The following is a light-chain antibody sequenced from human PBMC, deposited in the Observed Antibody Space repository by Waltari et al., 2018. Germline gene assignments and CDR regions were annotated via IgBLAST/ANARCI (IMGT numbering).Light chain of an antibody. J-gene: IGLJ2*01. CDR3: QAWDRDGAV. CDR2: DSS. Sequence: SYEVIQPPSVSVSPGQTATITCSGDKLGGRPTSWYQQRPGQSPVLLISDSSRRSAGVPERFSGSHAGNTATLTISGTQTVDEADYYCQAWDRDGAVFGDGTKLTVL. CDR1: KLGGRP. V-gene: IGLV3-1*01.